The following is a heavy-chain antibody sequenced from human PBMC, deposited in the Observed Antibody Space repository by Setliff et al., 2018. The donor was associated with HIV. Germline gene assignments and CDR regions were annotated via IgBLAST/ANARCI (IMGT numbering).Heavy chain of an antibody. CDR1: GYTFTGYY. D-gene: IGHD4-17*01. J-gene: IGHJ4*02. V-gene: IGHV1-69*05. CDR2: IIPIFGTT. CDR3: ARAPRDGNNYGYQPYYFDY. Sequence: GASVKVSCKASGYTFTGYYMHWVRQAPGQGLEWMGGIIPIFGTTKYAQKFQGRVTITTDESTSTAYMELSSLRSEDTAVYYCARAPRDGNNYGYQPYYFDYWGQGTLVTVSS.